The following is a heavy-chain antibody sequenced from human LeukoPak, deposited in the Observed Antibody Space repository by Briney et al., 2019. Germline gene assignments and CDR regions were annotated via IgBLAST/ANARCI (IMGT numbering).Heavy chain of an antibody. CDR3: TRDPEALDY. J-gene: IGHJ4*02. Sequence: GGSLRLSCAVSGLTFRISGMHWVRQAPGKGLEWVTFIRDDGSGEHYADSVKGRFTVSRDHSKNSLYLQMNSLRAEDTAVYYCTRDPEALDYWGQGTLVTVSS. CDR1: GLTFRISG. V-gene: IGHV3-30*02. CDR2: IRDDGSGE. D-gene: IGHD6-6*01.